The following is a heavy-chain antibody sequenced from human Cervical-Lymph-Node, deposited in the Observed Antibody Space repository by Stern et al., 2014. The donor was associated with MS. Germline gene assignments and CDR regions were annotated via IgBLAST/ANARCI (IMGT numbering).Heavy chain of an antibody. CDR2: MNPNNANT. D-gene: IGHD5-18*01. Sequence: QVKLVQSGSQVRKPGASVKVSCQASGYTFISYDIFWVRQATGQGLEWMGWMNPNNANTGHAQKFQGRVTMTRNISISTAYMELSSLRSDDTAVYYCVRGGFSYGYGLDAWGQGTAVIVSS. CDR1: GYTFISYD. J-gene: IGHJ6*02. CDR3: VRGGFSYGYGLDA. V-gene: IGHV1-8*01.